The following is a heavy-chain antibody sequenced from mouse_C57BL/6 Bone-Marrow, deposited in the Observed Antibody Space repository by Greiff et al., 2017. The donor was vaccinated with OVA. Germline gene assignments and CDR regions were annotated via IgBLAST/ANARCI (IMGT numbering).Heavy chain of an antibody. Sequence: EVNVVESGGGLVQPGGSLKLSCAASGFTFSDYYMYWVRQTPEKRLEWVAYISNGGGSTYYPDTVKGRFTISRDNAKNTLYLQMSRLKSEDTAMYYCARLSWDYFDYWGQGTTLTVSS. J-gene: IGHJ2*01. V-gene: IGHV5-12*01. D-gene: IGHD4-1*01. CDR3: ARLSWDYFDY. CDR2: ISNGGGST. CDR1: GFTFSDYY.